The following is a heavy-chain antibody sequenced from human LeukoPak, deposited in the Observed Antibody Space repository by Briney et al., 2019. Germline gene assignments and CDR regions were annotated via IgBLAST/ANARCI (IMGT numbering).Heavy chain of an antibody. CDR2: INPNSGGT. D-gene: IGHD2-15*01. Sequence: ASVKVSCKASGYTFTGYYMHWARQAPGQGLEWMGWINPNSGGTNYAQKFQGRVTMTRDTSISTAYMELRSLRSDDTAVYYCARVVVAANLGNWFDPWGQGTLVTVSS. V-gene: IGHV1-2*02. CDR1: GYTFTGYY. CDR3: ARVVVAANLGNWFDP. J-gene: IGHJ5*02.